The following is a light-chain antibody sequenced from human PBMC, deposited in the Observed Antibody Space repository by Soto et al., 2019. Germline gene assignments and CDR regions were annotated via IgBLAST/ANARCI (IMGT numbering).Light chain of an antibody. CDR3: QQSYSSSWT. CDR1: QSISSY. Sequence: DIQMTQSPSSLSASVGDRVTITCRASQSISSYLNWYQQKPGKAPNLLIYAASRLQSGVASRFSGSGSGTDFTLTISSLQPEDFATYYCQQSYSSSWTFGQGTTVEIK. J-gene: IGKJ1*01. CDR2: AAS. V-gene: IGKV1-39*01.